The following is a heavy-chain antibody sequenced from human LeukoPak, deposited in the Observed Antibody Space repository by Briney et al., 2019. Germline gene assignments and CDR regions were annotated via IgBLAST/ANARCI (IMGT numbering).Heavy chain of an antibody. D-gene: IGHD3-22*01. CDR2: IIPILGIA. J-gene: IGHJ4*02. V-gene: IGHV1-69*04. CDR1: GGTFSSNA. CDR3: ARSAALIKDPYYFDY. Sequence: VASVTLSCKASGGTFSSNAISWVRQAPGQGLEWMGRIIPILGIANYAQKFQGRVTITADKSTSTAYMELCSLRSDDTAVYYCARSAALIKDPYYFDYWGQGTLVTVSS.